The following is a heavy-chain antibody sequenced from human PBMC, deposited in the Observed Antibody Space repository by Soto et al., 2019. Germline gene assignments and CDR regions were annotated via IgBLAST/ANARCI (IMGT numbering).Heavy chain of an antibody. CDR1: GGSISSSSYY. CDR3: ARRALYSPGYYYDSSGHFDY. CDR2: IYYSGST. J-gene: IGHJ4*02. V-gene: IGHV4-39*01. Sequence: QLQLQESGPGLVKPSETLSLTCTVSGGSISSSSYYWGWIRQPPGKGLEWIGSIYYSGSTYYNPSLKSRVTISVDTSKNQFSLKLSSVTAADTAVYYCARRALYSPGYYYDSSGHFDYWGQGTLVTVSS. D-gene: IGHD3-22*01.